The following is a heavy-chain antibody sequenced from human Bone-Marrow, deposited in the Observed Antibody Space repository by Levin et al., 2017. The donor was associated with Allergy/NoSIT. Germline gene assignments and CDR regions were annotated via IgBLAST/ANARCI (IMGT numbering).Heavy chain of an antibody. D-gene: IGHD6-13*01. CDR2: IYYTGTA. J-gene: IGHJ6*02. CDR1: GGSMNTYY. Sequence: MASETLSLTCTVSGGSMNTYYWSWIRHSPEKGLEWIAQIYYTGTAEYNPSLRSRLSVSIDTSMNQFSLKLTSVSAADMAVYYCARNSRNHYFYGLDIWGQGTTVIVSS. V-gene: IGHV4-59*01. CDR3: ARNSRNHYFYGLDI.